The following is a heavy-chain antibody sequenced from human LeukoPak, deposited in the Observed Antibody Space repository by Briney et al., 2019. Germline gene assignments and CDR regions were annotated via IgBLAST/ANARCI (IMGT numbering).Heavy chain of an antibody. D-gene: IGHD3-10*01. V-gene: IGHV5-51*01. J-gene: IGHJ4*02. CDR1: GYSFTNYW. CDR2: IYPGDSDT. CDR3: ARHYYGSGSYPDY. Sequence: PGESLKISCTGSGYSFTNYWIAWVRQMPGKGLEWMGIIYPGDSDTRYSPSFQGQVTISADKSISTAYLQWSSLKASDTAMYYCARHYYGSGSYPDYWGQGTLVTVSS.